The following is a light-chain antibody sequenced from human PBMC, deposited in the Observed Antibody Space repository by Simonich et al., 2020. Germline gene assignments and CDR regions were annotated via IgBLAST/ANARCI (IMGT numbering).Light chain of an antibody. CDR1: QSLLHSNGYNY. Sequence: DIVMTQSPLSLPFTPGEPASISCRSSQSLLHSNGYNYLDWYLQKPGQSPQLLIYLGSNRASGVPESVSGSGSGKDFTLKSSRVEAEDVGVYYCMQALQTPWTFGQGTKVEIK. V-gene: IGKV2-28*01. CDR2: LGS. J-gene: IGKJ1*01. CDR3: MQALQTPWT.